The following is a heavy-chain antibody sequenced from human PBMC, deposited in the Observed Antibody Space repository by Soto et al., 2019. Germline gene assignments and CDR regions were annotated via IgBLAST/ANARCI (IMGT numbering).Heavy chain of an antibody. CDR1: GGTFSSYA. Sequence: GASVKVSCKASGGTFSSYAISWGRQAPGQGLEWMGGIIPIFGTANYAQKFQGRVTITADESTSTAYMELSSLRSEDTAVYYCARARFGELHFDYWGQGTLVTVSS. J-gene: IGHJ4*02. D-gene: IGHD3-10*01. V-gene: IGHV1-69*13. CDR3: ARARFGELHFDY. CDR2: IIPIFGTA.